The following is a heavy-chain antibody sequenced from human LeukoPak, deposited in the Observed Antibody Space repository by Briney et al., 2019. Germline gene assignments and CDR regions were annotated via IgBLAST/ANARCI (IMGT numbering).Heavy chain of an antibody. D-gene: IGHD6-19*01. CDR1: GGSISSYY. Sequence: SETLSLTCTVSGGSISSYYWNWIRQPPGKGLEWIGYIYYSGSTNYNSSLKSRVIISVDTSKNQFSLKLSSVTAADTAVYYCARMGSIAVAGTNYYYYYMDVWGKGTTVTISS. V-gene: IGHV4-59*12. CDR3: ARMGSIAVAGTNYYYYYMDV. CDR2: IYYSGST. J-gene: IGHJ6*03.